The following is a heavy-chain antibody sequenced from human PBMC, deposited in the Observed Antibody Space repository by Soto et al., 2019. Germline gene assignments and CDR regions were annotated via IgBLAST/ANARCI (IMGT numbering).Heavy chain of an antibody. D-gene: IGHD3-3*01. CDR1: GFTFSSYS. CDR3: ARDPRRITIFGVVTEDNRFDP. CDR2: ISSSSSTI. V-gene: IGHV3-48*01. Sequence: GGSLRLSCAASGFTFSSYSMNWVRQAPGKGLEWVSYISSSSSTIYYADSVKGRFTISRDNAKNSLYLQMNSLRAEDTAVYYCARDPRRITIFGVVTEDNRFDPWGQGTLVTVSS. J-gene: IGHJ5*02.